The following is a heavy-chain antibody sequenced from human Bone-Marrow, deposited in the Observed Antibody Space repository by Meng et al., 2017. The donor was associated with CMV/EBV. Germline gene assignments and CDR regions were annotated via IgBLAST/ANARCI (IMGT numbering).Heavy chain of an antibody. Sequence: SVKVSRKVSAGTLSKHAMSWVRHAPGQGLEWMGGIIPMFGPARYIEKFQGRVTITADEYTGTVYLELRSLRYEDTAVYYCARSLEVSAVVYHYYGLDFWGLGPTVTVYS. CDR3: ARSLEVSAVVYHYYGLDF. CDR1: AGTLSKHA. J-gene: IGHJ6*02. CDR2: IIPMFGPA. V-gene: IGHV1-69*13. D-gene: IGHD1-14*01.